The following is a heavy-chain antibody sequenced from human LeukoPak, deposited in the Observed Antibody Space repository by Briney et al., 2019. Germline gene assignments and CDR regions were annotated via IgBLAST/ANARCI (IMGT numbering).Heavy chain of an antibody. CDR2: IYYSGST. J-gene: IGHJ4*02. V-gene: IGHV4-34*01. CDR1: GGSFSGYY. Sequence: PSETLSLTCAVYGGSFSGYYWSWIRQPPGKGLEWIGCIYYSGSTYYNPSLKSRVTISVDTSKNQFSLKLSSVTAADTAVYYCASPEVPIFGQGYWGQGTLVTVSS. CDR3: ASPEVPIFGQGY. D-gene: IGHD3-3*01.